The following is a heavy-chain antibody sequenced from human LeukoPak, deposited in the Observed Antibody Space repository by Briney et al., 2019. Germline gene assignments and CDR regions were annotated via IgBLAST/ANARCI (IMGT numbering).Heavy chain of an antibody. CDR3: ARQGPDAFFDY. J-gene: IGHJ4*02. CDR2: IYYSVST. CDR1: GDSISSYD. Sequence: PSETLSLTCTVSGDSISSYDWSWIRQPPGKGLEWIGYIYYSVSTNYNPSLKSRVTISVDTSKNQFSLKLSSVTAADTAVYYWARQGPDAFFDYWGQGTLVTVSS. V-gene: IGHV4-59*08.